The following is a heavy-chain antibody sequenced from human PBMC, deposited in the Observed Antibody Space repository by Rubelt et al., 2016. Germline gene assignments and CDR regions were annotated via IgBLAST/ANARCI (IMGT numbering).Heavy chain of an antibody. D-gene: IGHD6-19*01. J-gene: IGHJ5*02. CDR1: GYTFTGYY. CDR3: AKAVPGARSLNCFDP. V-gene: IGHV1-2*06. Sequence: GYTFTGYYMHWVRQAPGQGLEWMGRINPNNGVTNYAQKFQGRVTMTRDTSISKAYMELRSLRTDDTAVYYCAKAVPGARSLNCFDPWGQGTLVTVSS. CDR2: INPNNGVT.